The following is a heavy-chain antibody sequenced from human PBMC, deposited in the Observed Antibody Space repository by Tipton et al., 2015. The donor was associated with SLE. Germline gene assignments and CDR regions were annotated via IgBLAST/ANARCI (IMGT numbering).Heavy chain of an antibody. CDR2: IYYSGTT. Sequence: TLSLTCTVPGGSISSYYWSWIRQPPGKGLEWIGYIYYSGTTNYNPSLKSRVTISVDTPKNQFSLRLSSVTAADTAVYYCTRGSYYYFDYLGQGTLVTVSS. CDR3: TRGSYYYFDY. J-gene: IGHJ4*02. CDR1: GGSISSYY. V-gene: IGHV4-59*08. D-gene: IGHD2-21*01.